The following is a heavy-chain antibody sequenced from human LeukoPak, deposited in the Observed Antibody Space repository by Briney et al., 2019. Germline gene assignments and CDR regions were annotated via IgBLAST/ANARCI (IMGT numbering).Heavy chain of an antibody. Sequence: GGSLRLSCAASGFIFSSYEMHWVRQAPGKGLEWVSYISSSGSTINYADSVKGRFTISRDNAKNSLYLQMNSLRAEDTAVYYCARHLSGVTGYTYGRGIDYWGQGTLVTVSS. D-gene: IGHD5-18*01. J-gene: IGHJ4*02. V-gene: IGHV3-48*03. CDR1: GFIFSSYE. CDR2: ISSSGSTI. CDR3: ARHLSGVTGYTYGRGIDY.